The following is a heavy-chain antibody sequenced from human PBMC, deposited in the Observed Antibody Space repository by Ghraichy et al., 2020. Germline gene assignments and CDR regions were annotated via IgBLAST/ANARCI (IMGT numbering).Heavy chain of an antibody. CDR1: GGSASSGSYY. J-gene: IGHJ6*03. CDR2: VQYSGRT. CDR3: ARGIDFWRGFGSGAQYYMDV. V-gene: IGHV4-61*01. D-gene: IGHD3-3*01. Sequence: SETLSLTCTVSGGSASSGSYYWSWIRQPPGKGLEWIGYVQYSGRTDYNPSLKSRVTISADMAKKQFSLKLSSLTAADTAVYYCARGIDFWRGFGSGAQYYMDVWGKGTTVTVSS.